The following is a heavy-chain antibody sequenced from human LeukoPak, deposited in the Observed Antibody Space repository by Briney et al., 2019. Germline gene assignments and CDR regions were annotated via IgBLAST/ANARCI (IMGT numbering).Heavy chain of an antibody. CDR1: GFTFSRYD. J-gene: IGHJ4*02. V-gene: IGHV3-13*01. CDR2: IGTAGDT. Sequence: GGSLRLSCAASGFTFSRYDMHWVRQPTGKSLELVSAIGTAGDTYYIGSVKGRFTISRENAKNSLYLQMDSLRAGDTAVYYCARVRRYCTSTGCSSEYDYWGRGTLVTVSS. D-gene: IGHD2-15*01. CDR3: ARVRRYCTSTGCSSEYDY.